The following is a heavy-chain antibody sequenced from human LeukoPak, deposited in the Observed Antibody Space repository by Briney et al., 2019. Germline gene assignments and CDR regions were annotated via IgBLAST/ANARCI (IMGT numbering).Heavy chain of an antibody. V-gene: IGHV3-21*01. CDR2: ISSSSSYI. CDR3: ARDSSTYYYDSSGQDAFDI. D-gene: IGHD3-22*01. J-gene: IGHJ3*02. CDR1: GFTFSSYR. Sequence: PGGSLRLSCAASGFTFSSYRMTWVRQAPGKGLEWVSSISSSSSYIYYADSVKGRFTISRDNAKNSLYLQMNSLRAEDTAVYYCARDSSTYYYDSSGQDAFDIWGQGTMVTVSS.